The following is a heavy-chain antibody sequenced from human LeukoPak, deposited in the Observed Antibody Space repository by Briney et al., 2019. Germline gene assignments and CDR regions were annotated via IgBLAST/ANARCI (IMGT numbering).Heavy chain of an antibody. CDR3: ARDFGTTGWHTFDY. CDR1: GDSVSSKNGA. CDR2: TYYRSKWYN. J-gene: IGHJ4*02. Sequence: SQTLSLTCVVSGDSVSSKNGAWNWIRQSPPRGLEWLGRTYYRSKWYNDYAESMEGRMTISQDTSKTQYSLHLNSVTPDDTAVYYCARDFGTTGWHTFDYWGQGTLVTVSS. D-gene: IGHD6-19*01. V-gene: IGHV6-1*01.